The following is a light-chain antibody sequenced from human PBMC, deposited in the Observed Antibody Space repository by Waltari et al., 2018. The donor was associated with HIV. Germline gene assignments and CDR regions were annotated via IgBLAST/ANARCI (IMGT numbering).Light chain of an antibody. V-gene: IGLV2-11*01. Sequence: QSALTQPRSVSGSPGQSVTISCTGTSSDVGGYNFVSWYQQHPGKAPKLMIYDVNKRPSGVPDRFSGSRSDNTASLTISGLQTEDEADYYCCSYAGIYTFVFGSGTKVTVL. J-gene: IGLJ1*01. CDR2: DVN. CDR1: SSDVGGYNF. CDR3: CSYAGIYTFV.